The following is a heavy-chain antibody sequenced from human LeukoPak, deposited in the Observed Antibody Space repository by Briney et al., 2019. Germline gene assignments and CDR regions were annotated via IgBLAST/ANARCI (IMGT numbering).Heavy chain of an antibody. Sequence: GASVKVSCKASGGTFSSYAISWVRQAPGQGLEWMGWISAYNGNTNYAQKLQGRVTMTTDTSTSTAYMELRSLRSDDTAVYYCARDAGEGAVWYGVYWGQGTLVTVSS. J-gene: IGHJ4*02. CDR3: ARDAGEGAVWYGVY. V-gene: IGHV1-18*01. CDR1: GGTFSSYA. D-gene: IGHD3-10*01. CDR2: ISAYNGNT.